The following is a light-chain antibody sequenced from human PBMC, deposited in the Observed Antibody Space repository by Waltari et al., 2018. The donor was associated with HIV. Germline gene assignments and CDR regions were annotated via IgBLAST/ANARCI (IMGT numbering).Light chain of an antibody. Sequence: EIVLTQSPATLSLSPGERATLSRRASQSISNYLAWYQQRPGQAPRLLIYDASNRATGIPARFRGSGYGTDFTLTISSLEPEDFAVYFCHQRSDWRTFGQGTKLEIK. CDR3: HQRSDWRT. CDR2: DAS. J-gene: IGKJ2*01. V-gene: IGKV3-11*01. CDR1: QSISNY.